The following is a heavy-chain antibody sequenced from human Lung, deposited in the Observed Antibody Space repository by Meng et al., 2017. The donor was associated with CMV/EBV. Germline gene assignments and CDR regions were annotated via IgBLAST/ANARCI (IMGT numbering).Heavy chain of an antibody. CDR1: GFIFNNHA. CDR3: ARGSVGYYGMDV. J-gene: IGHJ6*02. D-gene: IGHD6-19*01. V-gene: IGHV3-21*01. Sequence: GGSLRLXCAASGFIFNNHAMNWVRQAPGKGLEWVSAISGSTPDKWYADSVRGRFTISRDNAKNSLYLEMGSLRAEDTAAYFCARGSVGYYGMDVWGQGTTVTFSS. CDR2: ISGSTPDK.